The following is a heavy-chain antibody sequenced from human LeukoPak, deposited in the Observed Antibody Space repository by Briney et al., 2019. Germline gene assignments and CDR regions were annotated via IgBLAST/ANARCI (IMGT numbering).Heavy chain of an antibody. CDR1: GFTFDDYA. V-gene: IGHV3-9*01. Sequence: GRSLRLSCAASGFTFDDYAMHWVRQAPGKGLEWVSGISWNSGSIGYADSVKGRFTISRDNAKNSLYLQMNSLRAEDTALYYCAKDMVRGAYGMDVWGQGTTVTLSS. D-gene: IGHD3-10*01. CDR3: AKDMVRGAYGMDV. J-gene: IGHJ6*02. CDR2: ISWNSGSI.